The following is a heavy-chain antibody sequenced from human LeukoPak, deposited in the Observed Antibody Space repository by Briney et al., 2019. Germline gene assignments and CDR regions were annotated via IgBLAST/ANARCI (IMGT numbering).Heavy chain of an antibody. Sequence: WASVKVSCKASGYTFTSYGISWVRQAPGQGLEWMGGIIPIFGTANYAQKFQGRVTITADESTSTAYMELSSLRSEDTAVYYCARALITGYDYWGQGTLVTVSS. CDR1: GYTFTSYG. V-gene: IGHV1-69*13. D-gene: IGHD1-20*01. J-gene: IGHJ4*02. CDR3: ARALITGYDY. CDR2: IIPIFGTA.